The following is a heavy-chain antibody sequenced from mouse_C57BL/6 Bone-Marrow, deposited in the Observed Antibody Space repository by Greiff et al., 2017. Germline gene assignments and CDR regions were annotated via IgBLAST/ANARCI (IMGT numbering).Heavy chain of an antibody. D-gene: IGHD6-1*01. CDR2: IDPENGDT. CDR1: GFNIKDDY. Sequence: DVQLQESGAELVRPGASVKLSCTASGFNIKDDYMHWVKQRPEQGLEWIGWIDPENGDTEYASKFQGKATITADTSSNTAYLQLSSLTAEDTAVYYCTADSVIYWYFEVWGTGTTVTVSS. V-gene: IGHV14-4*01. CDR3: TADSVIYWYFEV. J-gene: IGHJ1*03.